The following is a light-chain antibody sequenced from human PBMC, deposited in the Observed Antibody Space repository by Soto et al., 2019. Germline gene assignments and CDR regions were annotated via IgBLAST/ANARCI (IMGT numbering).Light chain of an antibody. CDR3: SSYAGSNIPVV. CDR1: SSDVGGYNC. V-gene: IGLV2-8*01. CDR2: EVS. J-gene: IGLJ2*01. Sequence: QSVLTQPPSASGSPGQSVTISCTGTSSDVGGYNCVSWYQQHPGKAPKLMIYEVSKRPSGVPDRFSGSKSGNTASLTVSGLQAEDEADDYCSSYAGSNIPVVFGGGTKLTVL.